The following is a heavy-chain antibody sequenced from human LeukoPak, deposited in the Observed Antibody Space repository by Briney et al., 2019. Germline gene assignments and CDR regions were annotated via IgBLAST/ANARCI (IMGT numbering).Heavy chain of an antibody. CDR3: ARGGGLDV. V-gene: IGHV3-30-3*01. Sequence: TGGSLRLSCAASGFTFSSYAMHWVRQAPGKGLEWVAVISYDGSNKYYADSVKGRFTLSRDNSTTPLYLQMNSLRPEDPAVSYCARGGGLDVWGQGATVTVSS. CDR1: GFTFSSYA. CDR2: ISYDGSNK. J-gene: IGHJ6*02. D-gene: IGHD3-16*01.